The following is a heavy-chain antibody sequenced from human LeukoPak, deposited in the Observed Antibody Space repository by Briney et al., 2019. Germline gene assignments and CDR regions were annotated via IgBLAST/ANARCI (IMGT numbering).Heavy chain of an antibody. CDR3: ARDHISNYDILTGYNTQEGVYYYYYMDV. CDR1: GGTFSSYA. D-gene: IGHD3-9*01. V-gene: IGHV1-69*06. Sequence: EASVKVSCKASGGTFSSYAISWVRQAPGQGLEWMGGIIPIFGTANYAQKFQGRVTITADKSTSTAYMELSSLRSEDTAVYYCARDHISNYDILTGYNTQEGVYYYYYMDVWGKGTTVTVSS. CDR2: IIPIFGTA. J-gene: IGHJ6*03.